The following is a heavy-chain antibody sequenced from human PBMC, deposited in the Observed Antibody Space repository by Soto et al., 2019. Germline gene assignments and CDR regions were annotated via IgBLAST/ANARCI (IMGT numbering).Heavy chain of an antibody. CDR1: GFTFSSYG. CDR3: AKEWDSSGRNHFDY. J-gene: IGHJ4*02. CDR2: IPYDGSNK. Sequence: QPGGSLRLSCAASGFTFSSYGMHWVRQAPGKGLEWVAVIPYDGSNKYYADSVKGRFTISRDNSKNTLYLQMNSLRAEDTAVYYCAKEWDSSGRNHFDYWGQGTLVTVSS. V-gene: IGHV3-30*18. D-gene: IGHD6-19*01.